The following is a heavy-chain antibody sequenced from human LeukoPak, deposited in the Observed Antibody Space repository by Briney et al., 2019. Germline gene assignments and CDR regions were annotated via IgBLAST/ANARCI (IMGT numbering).Heavy chain of an antibody. CDR1: GFTFSSYE. J-gene: IGHJ6*02. CDR3: ARDQTLYYDSSGYYYRYYGMDV. D-gene: IGHD3-22*01. V-gene: IGHV3-48*03. Sequence: PGGSLRLSCAASGFTFSSYEMNWVRQAPGKGLEWVSYISSSGSTIYYADSVKGRFTISRDNAKNSLYLQMNGLRAEDTAVYYCARDQTLYYDSSGYYYRYYGMDVWGQGTTVTVSS. CDR2: ISSSGSTI.